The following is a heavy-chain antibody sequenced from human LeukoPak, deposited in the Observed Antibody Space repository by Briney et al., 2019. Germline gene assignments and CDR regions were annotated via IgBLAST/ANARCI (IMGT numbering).Heavy chain of an antibody. CDR2: IWYDGSNK. J-gene: IGHJ4*02. CDR1: GFTFSSYG. V-gene: IGHV3-33*01. Sequence: GRSLRLSCAASGFTFSSYGMHWVRQAPGKGLEWVAVIWYDGSNKYYADSVKGRFTISRDNSKNTLYLQMNSMRAEDKDVYYCARDRDSYGYGLYYFDYWGQGTLVTVSS. D-gene: IGHD5-18*01. CDR3: ARDRDSYGYGLYYFDY.